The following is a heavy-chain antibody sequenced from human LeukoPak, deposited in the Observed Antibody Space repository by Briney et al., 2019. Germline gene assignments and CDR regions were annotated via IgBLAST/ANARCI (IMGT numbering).Heavy chain of an antibody. V-gene: IGHV3-66*01. CDR2: IYSGGST. D-gene: IGHD6-13*01. J-gene: IGHJ4*02. CDR3: ARELSSSWYGGSSVDY. CDR1: GFTVSSNY. Sequence: PGGSLRLPCAASGFTVSSNYMSWVRQAPGKGLEWVSVIYSGGSTYYADSVKGRFTISRDNSKNTLYLQMNSLRAEDTAVYYCARELSSSWYGGSSVDYWGQGTLVTASS.